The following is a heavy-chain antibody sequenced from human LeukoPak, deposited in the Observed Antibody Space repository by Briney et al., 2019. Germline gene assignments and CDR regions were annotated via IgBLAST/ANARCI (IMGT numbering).Heavy chain of an antibody. V-gene: IGHV4-39*01. CDR2: IYYSGST. CDR3: ASLPGAAAGTGRFFYYFDY. Sequence: SETLSLTCTVSGGSIGSSSYYWGWIRQPPGKGLEWIGSIYYSGSTYYNPSLKSRVTISVDTSKNQFSLKLSSVTAADTAVYYCASLPGAAAGTGRFFYYFDYWGQGTLVTVSS. D-gene: IGHD6-13*01. CDR1: GGSIGSSSYY. J-gene: IGHJ4*02.